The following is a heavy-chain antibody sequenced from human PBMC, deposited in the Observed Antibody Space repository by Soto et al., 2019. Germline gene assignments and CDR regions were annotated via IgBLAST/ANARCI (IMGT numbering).Heavy chain of an antibody. V-gene: IGHV3-23*01. Sequence: GGSLRVSCAASGFTFSSYAMSWVRQAPGKGLEWVSAISGSGGSTYYADSVKGRFTISRDNSKNTLYLQMNSLRAEDTAVYYCAKHPKYYYDSSGYHLGYWGQGTLVTVSS. CDR3: AKHPKYYYDSSGYHLGY. J-gene: IGHJ4*02. CDR2: ISGSGGST. D-gene: IGHD3-22*01. CDR1: GFTFSSYA.